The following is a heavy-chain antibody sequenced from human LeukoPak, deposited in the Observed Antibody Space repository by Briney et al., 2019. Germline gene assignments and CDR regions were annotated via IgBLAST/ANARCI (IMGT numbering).Heavy chain of an antibody. J-gene: IGHJ4*02. D-gene: IGHD5-12*01. CDR1: GFSFRDFW. CDR2: INQGGSVK. Sequence: GGSLRLSCAASGFSFRDFWMTWVRQAPGKGLEWVANINQGGSVKYYVDSVKGRFTISRDDAKSSLYVQMTSLRDEDTAVYYCARFGYSGWNLEYWGQGTLVTVSS. CDR3: ARFGYSGWNLEY. V-gene: IGHV3-7*01.